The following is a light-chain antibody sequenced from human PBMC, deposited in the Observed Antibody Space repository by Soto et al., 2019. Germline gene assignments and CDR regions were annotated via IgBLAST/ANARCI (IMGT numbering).Light chain of an antibody. V-gene: IGKV3-15*01. CDR3: QQYNAWPRT. J-gene: IGKJ1*01. Sequence: EIVMTQCTATPSVSPGERSTLSCMASHSISDTLAWYQQKPGQAPRLLIFGSSTRAPGIPARFSASGSETEFTLTITTLQSEDFAVYYCQQYNAWPRTFGQGAKVDIK. CDR1: HSISDT. CDR2: GSS.